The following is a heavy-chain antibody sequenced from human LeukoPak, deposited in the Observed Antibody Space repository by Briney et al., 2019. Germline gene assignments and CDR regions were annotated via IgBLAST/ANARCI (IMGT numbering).Heavy chain of an antibody. J-gene: IGHJ4*02. CDR2: ISAYNGNT. CDR3: AREDRSAYYDFWSGYSGQYDY. CDR1: GYTFTSYG. D-gene: IGHD3-3*01. Sequence: ASVKVSCKASGYTFTSYGISWVRQAPGQGLEWMGWISAYNGNTNYAQKLQGRVTMTTDTSTSTAYMELRSLRSDGTAVYYCAREDRSAYYDFWSGYSGQYDYWGQGTLVTVSS. V-gene: IGHV1-18*01.